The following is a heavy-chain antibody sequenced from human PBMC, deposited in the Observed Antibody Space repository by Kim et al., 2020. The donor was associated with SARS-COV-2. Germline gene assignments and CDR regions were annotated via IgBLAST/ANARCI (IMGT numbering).Heavy chain of an antibody. V-gene: IGHV3-73*01. D-gene: IGHD3-3*01. J-gene: IGHJ4*02. CDR2: KANSYAT. CDR3: TGLRP. Sequence: KANSYATAYAASVKGRFTISRDDSKNTAYLQMNSLKTEDTAVYYCTGLRPWGQGTLVTVSS.